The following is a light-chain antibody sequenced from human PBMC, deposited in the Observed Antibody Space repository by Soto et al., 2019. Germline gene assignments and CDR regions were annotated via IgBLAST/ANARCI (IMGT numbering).Light chain of an antibody. CDR2: RNN. CDR3: AAWDDSRSVLV. Sequence: QAVVTQPPSASGTPGQRVTISCSGSSSNIGSNYVYWYQQLPGTAPKLLIYRNNQRPSGVPDRFSGSKSGTSASLAISGLRSEDEADYYCAAWDDSRSVLVFGGGTKLTVL. J-gene: IGLJ2*01. CDR1: SSNIGSNY. V-gene: IGLV1-47*01.